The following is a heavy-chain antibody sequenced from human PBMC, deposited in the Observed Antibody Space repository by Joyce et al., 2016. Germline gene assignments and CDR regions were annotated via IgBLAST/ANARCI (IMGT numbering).Heavy chain of an antibody. V-gene: IGHV7-4-1*02. CDR1: GYTFTTYG. Sequence: QVRLVQSGSELKKPGASVRVSCKASGYTFTTYGMNWVRQAPGQGLEWMGWINPDTGNATYAQDFRGRFVFSLDTSLTTAYLQISSLKTEDTAVYYCARAVAGTALGYWGQGTLVSVSS. D-gene: IGHD6-19*01. CDR3: ARAVAGTALGY. J-gene: IGHJ4*02. CDR2: INPDTGNA.